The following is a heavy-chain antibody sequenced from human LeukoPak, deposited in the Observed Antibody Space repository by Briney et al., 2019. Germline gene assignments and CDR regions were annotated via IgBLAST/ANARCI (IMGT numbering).Heavy chain of an antibody. CDR1: GGSFSGYY. V-gene: IGHV4-34*01. CDR2: INHSGST. CDR3: ARTLSRIAAAPNCFDP. Sequence: PSETLSLTCAVYGGSFSGYYWSWIRRPPGKGLEWIGEINHSGSTNYNPSLKSRVTISVDTSKNQFSLKLSSVTAADTAVYYCARTLSRIAAAPNCFDPWGQGTLVTVSS. J-gene: IGHJ5*02. D-gene: IGHD6-13*01.